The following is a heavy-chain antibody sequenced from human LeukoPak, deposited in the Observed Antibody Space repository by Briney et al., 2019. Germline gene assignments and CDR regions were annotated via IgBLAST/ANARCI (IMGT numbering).Heavy chain of an antibody. V-gene: IGHV3-74*01. Sequence: GGSLRLSCAASGFTFSSYWMHWVRQAPGKGLVWVSRINTDGSSTSYADSVKGRFTISRDNSKNTLYLQMNSLRAEDTAVYYCARVSRGPHPYYYDCSGYMDYWGQGTLVTVSS. J-gene: IGHJ4*02. CDR1: GFTFSSYW. D-gene: IGHD3-22*01. CDR3: ARVSRGPHPYYYDCSGYMDY. CDR2: INTDGSST.